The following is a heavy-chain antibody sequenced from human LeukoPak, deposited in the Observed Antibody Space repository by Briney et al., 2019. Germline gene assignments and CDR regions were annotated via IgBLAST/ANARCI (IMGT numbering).Heavy chain of an antibody. CDR2: IIPIFHTA. CDR3: ARVVVAATRYMDV. J-gene: IGHJ6*03. Sequence: SVKVSCKASGGTFSSYAISWVRQAPGQGLEWMGGIIPIFHTANYAQKFQGRVTITADESTSTAYMELSSLRSEDTAVYYCARVVVAATRYMDVWGTGTTVTVSS. D-gene: IGHD2-15*01. V-gene: IGHV1-69*13. CDR1: GGTFSSYA.